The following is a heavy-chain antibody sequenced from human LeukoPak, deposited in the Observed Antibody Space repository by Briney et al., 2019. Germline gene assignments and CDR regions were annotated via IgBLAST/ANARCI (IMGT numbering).Heavy chain of an antibody. V-gene: IGHV4-39*01. CDR2: IYYSGST. Sequence: PSETLSLTCTVSGGSISSSSYYWGWIRQPPGEGLEWIGSIYYSGSTYYNPSLKSRVTISVDTSKNQFSLKLSSVTAADTAVYYCARPLEYSSSSGDAFDIWGQGTMVTVSS. D-gene: IGHD6-6*01. CDR1: GGSISSSSYY. J-gene: IGHJ3*02. CDR3: ARPLEYSSSSGDAFDI.